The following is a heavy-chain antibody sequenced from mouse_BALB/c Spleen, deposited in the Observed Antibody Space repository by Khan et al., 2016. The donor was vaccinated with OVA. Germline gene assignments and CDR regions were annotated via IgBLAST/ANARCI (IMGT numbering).Heavy chain of an antibody. J-gene: IGHJ4*01. Sequence: EVQLQESGPGLVKPSQSLSLTCTVTGYSITTNYAWDWIRQFPGNKLEWMGYISYSGSTSYNPSLKSRISITRDTSKNQFFLQLNFVTTEDTATYYWARKNYYGYAVDYWGQGTSVTVSS. CDR1: GYSITTNYA. V-gene: IGHV3-2*02. D-gene: IGHD1-1*01. CDR3: ARKNYYGYAVDY. CDR2: ISYSGST.